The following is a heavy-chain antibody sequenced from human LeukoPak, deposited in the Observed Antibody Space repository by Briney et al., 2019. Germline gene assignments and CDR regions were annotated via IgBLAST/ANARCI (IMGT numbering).Heavy chain of an antibody. J-gene: IGHJ4*02. V-gene: IGHV3-74*01. CDR1: GFTFSSYW. Sequence: PGGSLRLSCAASGFTFSSYWMSWVRQAPGKGLVWVSRINSDGSSTNYADSVKGRFTISRDNAKNTLYLQMNSLRAEDTAVYYCTTEGIVATIVPDYWGQGTLVTVSS. CDR3: TTEGIVATIVPDY. D-gene: IGHD5-12*01. CDR2: INSDGSST.